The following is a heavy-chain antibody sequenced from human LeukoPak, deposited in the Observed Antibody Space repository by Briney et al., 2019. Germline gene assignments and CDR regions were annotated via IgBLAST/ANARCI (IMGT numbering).Heavy chain of an antibody. V-gene: IGHV7-4-1*02. CDR1: GYTFTSYA. CDR2: INTNTGNP. CDR3: ARGATSSGWYYYYGMDV. D-gene: IGHD6-19*01. J-gene: IGHJ6*02. Sequence: ASVKVSCKASGYTFTSYAMNWVRQAPGQGLEWMGWINTNTGNPTYAQGFTGRFVFSLDTSVSTAYLQISSLKAEDTAVYYCARGATSSGWYYYYGMDVWGQGTTVTVSS.